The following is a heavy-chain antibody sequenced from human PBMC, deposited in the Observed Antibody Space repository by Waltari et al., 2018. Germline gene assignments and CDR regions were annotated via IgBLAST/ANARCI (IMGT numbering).Heavy chain of an antibody. CDR2: INGYGTST. D-gene: IGHD4-17*01. Sequence: EVQLVESGGGLVQFGGSLRLSCAASGFTFRSYYMPWVRQTPGKGLVWVSRINGYGTSTTYADSVKGRFTTSRDNARNTLHLQMNSLRVEDTAVYYCATGDSHAFDMWGQGTLVIVSS. V-gene: IGHV3-74*01. CDR1: GFTFRSYY. CDR3: ATGDSHAFDM. J-gene: IGHJ3*02.